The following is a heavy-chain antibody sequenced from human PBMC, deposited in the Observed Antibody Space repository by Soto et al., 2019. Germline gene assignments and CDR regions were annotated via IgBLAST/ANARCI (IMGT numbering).Heavy chain of an antibody. CDR1: GGTFSSYA. CDR2: IIPIFGTA. J-gene: IGHJ4*02. CDR3: AGWGSHYYFDY. V-gene: IGHV1-69*13. D-gene: IGHD7-27*01. Sequence: RASVKVSCKASGGTFSSYAISWVRQAPGQGLEWMGGIIPIFGTANYAQKFQGRVTITADESTSTAYMELSSLRSEDTAVYYCAGWGSHYYFDYWGQGTLVTVSS.